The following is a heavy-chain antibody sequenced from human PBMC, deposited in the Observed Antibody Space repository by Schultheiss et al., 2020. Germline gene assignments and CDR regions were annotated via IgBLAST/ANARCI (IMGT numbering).Heavy chain of an antibody. V-gene: IGHV1-2*02. CDR3: AAPEWFGELWPPYYGMDV. CDR1: VYTFTGYY. D-gene: IGHD3-10*01. CDR2: IIPIFGTA. Sequence: ASVKVSCKASVYTFTGYYMHWVRQAPGQGLEWMGGIIPIFGTANYAQKFQGRVTMTRDTSTSTVYMELSRLRSDDTAVYYCAAPEWFGELWPPYYGMDVWGQGTTVTGSS. J-gene: IGHJ6*02.